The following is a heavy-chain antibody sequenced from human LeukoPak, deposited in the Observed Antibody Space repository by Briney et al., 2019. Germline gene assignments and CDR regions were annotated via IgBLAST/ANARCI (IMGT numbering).Heavy chain of an antibody. V-gene: IGHV1-69*04. J-gene: IGHJ4*02. Sequence: ASVKVSCKASGGTFSSYAISWVRQAPGQGLEWMGRIIPILGIANYAQKFQGRVTITADKSTSTAYMELSSLGSEDTAVYYCARDPDMVRGVIITGGFDYWGQGTLVTVSS. CDR2: IIPILGIA. CDR3: ARDPDMVRGVIITGGFDY. D-gene: IGHD3-10*01. CDR1: GGTFSSYA.